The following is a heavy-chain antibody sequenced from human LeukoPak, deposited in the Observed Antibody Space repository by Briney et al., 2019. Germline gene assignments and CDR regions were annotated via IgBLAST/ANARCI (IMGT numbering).Heavy chain of an antibody. CDR3: ARDRDFSGWFDP. D-gene: IGHD3-3*01. J-gene: IGHJ5*02. V-gene: IGHV4-39*07. Sequence: SETLSLTCTVSGGSISSSSYYWGWIRQPPGKGLEWIGSIYYSGITYYNPSLKSRVTISLDTSKNQFSLKLSSVTAADTAVYYCARDRDFSGWFDPWGQGTLVTVSS. CDR2: IYYSGIT. CDR1: GGSISSSSYY.